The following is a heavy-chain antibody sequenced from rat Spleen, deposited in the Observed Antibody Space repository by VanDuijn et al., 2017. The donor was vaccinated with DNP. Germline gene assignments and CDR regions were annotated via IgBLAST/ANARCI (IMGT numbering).Heavy chain of an antibody. Sequence: EVQLVASGGGLVQPERSLKLSCTASGFTFSDYYMAWVRQAPTKGLGCVAYISYDGGHTDYGDSVKGRFTSYSDNAKSTLYLQMNSLRSEDMATYYCVRPDFYAGSYPHYWGQGVMVTVSS. J-gene: IGHJ2*01. D-gene: IGHD1-12*02. CDR3: VRPDFYAGSYPHY. V-gene: IGHV5-22*01. CDR2: ISYDGGHT. CDR1: GFTFSDYY.